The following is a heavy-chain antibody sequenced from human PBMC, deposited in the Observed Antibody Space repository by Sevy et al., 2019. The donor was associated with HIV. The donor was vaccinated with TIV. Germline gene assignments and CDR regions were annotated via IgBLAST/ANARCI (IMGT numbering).Heavy chain of an antibody. V-gene: IGHV3-33*01. J-gene: IGHJ4*02. CDR2: IWYDGTDK. CDR1: GFIFSNYA. Sequence: GGSLRLSCATSGFIFSNYAMHWIRQAPGKGLEWVAVIWYDGTDKYYADSVQGRFTISRENSKNTLYLQMNSLRVEDTAVYYCARYWGRDGHSIDYWGQGTLVTVSS. D-gene: IGHD3-16*01. CDR3: ARYWGRDGHSIDY.